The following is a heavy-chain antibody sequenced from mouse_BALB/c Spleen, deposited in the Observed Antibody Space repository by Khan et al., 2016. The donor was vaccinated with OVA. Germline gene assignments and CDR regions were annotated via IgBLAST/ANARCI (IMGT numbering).Heavy chain of an antibody. CDR2: IWTGGST. V-gene: IGHV2-9*02. J-gene: IGHJ1*01. D-gene: IGHD2-1*01. Sequence: QVQLQQSGPGLVAPSQSLSITCTVSGFPLTNYGVHWVRQPPGKGLEWLGVIWTGGSTNYNSALMSRLSISKDNSKSQVFLKMNSLQTEDTAMYYCARYYGNYGWYFDVWGAGTTVTVSS. CDR1: GFPLTNYG. CDR3: ARYYGNYGWYFDV.